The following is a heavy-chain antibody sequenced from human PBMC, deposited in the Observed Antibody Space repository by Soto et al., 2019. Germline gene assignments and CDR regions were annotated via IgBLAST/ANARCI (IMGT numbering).Heavy chain of an antibody. D-gene: IGHD6-13*01. V-gene: IGHV4-59*01. CDR1: GDSINSYY. J-gene: IGHJ4*02. CDR2: VYNSGAT. Sequence: SETLSLTCTVSGDSINSYYWTWIRQPPGKGLEWIGFVYNSGATDYNPSPRSRLTISLDASKNQFSLNLKSVTAADTAVYYCARGYSSNWFRVDYWGQGILVTVPQ. CDR3: ARGYSSNWFRVDY.